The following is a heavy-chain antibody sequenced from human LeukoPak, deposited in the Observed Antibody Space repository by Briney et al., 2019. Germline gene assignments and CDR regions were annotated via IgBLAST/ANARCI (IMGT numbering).Heavy chain of an antibody. CDR2: ISDRGGIT. J-gene: IGHJ5*02. D-gene: IGHD6-13*01. CDR3: ARDQSSSWYVAWFDP. CDR1: GFTFANFA. V-gene: IGHV3-23*01. Sequence: GGSLRLSCAASGFTFANFAMSWVRQAPGKGLDAVSDISDRGGITNYADSVKGRFTISRDNSTNPLYLPMTSLRAEDTAVYYCARDQSSSWYVAWFDPWGQGALVTVSS.